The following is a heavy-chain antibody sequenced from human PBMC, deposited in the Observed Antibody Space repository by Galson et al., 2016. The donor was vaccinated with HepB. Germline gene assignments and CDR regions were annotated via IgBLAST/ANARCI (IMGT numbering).Heavy chain of an antibody. D-gene: IGHD3-3*01. Sequence: LRLSCAASGFTFNYYVLDWVRQAPGKGLEWVAVTSYDGSDKYYADSVKGRFTISRDNSKNTLYLQMNSLRAEDTAVYYCARGRDYGFWSGYLYWGQGTPVTVSS. CDR2: TSYDGSDK. CDR1: GFTFNYYV. J-gene: IGHJ4*02. CDR3: ARGRDYGFWSGYLY. V-gene: IGHV3-30*04.